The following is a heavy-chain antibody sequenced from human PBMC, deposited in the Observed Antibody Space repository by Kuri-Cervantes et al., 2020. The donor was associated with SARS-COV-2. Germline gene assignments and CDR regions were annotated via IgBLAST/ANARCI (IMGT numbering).Heavy chain of an antibody. D-gene: IGHD2-21*02. CDR2: INPNSGGT. Sequence: AAEKVSCKAAVYTFTGYCMHWLRQAPAPGLEWMGWINPNSGGTNYAQKFQDRVTMTRDTSISTAYIELNRLRSDDTDVYYCARAEPPLAYCGGDCRLFDYWGQGTLVTVSS. CDR3: ARAEPPLAYCGGDCRLFDY. V-gene: IGHV1-2*02. J-gene: IGHJ4*02. CDR1: VYTFTGYC.